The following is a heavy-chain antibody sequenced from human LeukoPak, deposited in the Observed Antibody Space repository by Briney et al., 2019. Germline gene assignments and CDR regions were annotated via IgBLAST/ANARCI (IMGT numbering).Heavy chain of an antibody. CDR3: AREGHYYASGSGAFDI. CDR2: IYYTGTT. J-gene: IGHJ3*02. D-gene: IGHD3-10*01. CDR1: RGSISTYY. V-gene: IGHV4-59*01. Sequence: SETLSLTCTVSRGSISTYYWNWIRQPPGKGLEWIGYIYYTGTTDYNPSLKSRVTMSVDTSKDQFSLKLSSVTTADTAVYYCAREGHYYASGSGAFDIWGQGTMITVSS.